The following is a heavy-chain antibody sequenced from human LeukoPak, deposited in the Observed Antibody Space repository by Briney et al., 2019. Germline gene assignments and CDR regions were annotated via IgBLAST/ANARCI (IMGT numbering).Heavy chain of an antibody. CDR2: INHSGST. CDR1: GGSFSGYY. D-gene: IGHD5-24*01. J-gene: IGHJ4*02. CDR3: ARGSGLQLRWDDY. Sequence: PSETLSLTCAVYGGSFSGYYWSWIRQPPGKGLEWIGEINHSGSTNYNPSLKSRVTISVDTSKNQFSLKLSSVTAADTAVYYCARGSGLQLRWDDYWGQGTLVTVSS. V-gene: IGHV4-34*01.